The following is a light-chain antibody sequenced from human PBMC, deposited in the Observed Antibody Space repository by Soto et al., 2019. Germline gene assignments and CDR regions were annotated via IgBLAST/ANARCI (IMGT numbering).Light chain of an antibody. J-gene: IGLJ2*01. Sequence: QSVLTQPTSVSAAPGQKVTISCSGSGSNIGKNDVSWYLQLPGAAPKLLIYDTNKRPSGIPHRFSASKSATSATLGITGLHSEVEADYFCGTWDTRLSVVVFGGGTKLTVL. V-gene: IGLV1-51*01. CDR3: GTWDTRLSVVV. CDR1: GSNIGKND. CDR2: DTN.